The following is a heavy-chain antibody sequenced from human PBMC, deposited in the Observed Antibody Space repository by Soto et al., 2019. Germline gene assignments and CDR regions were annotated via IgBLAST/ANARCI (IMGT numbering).Heavy chain of an antibody. CDR1: GFTFSSYW. CDR3: AKSLSAMPGES. D-gene: IGHD2-2*01. V-gene: IGHV3-7*05. CDR2: IKQDGSEK. J-gene: IGHJ5*02. Sequence: EVQLVESGGGLVQSGGSLRLSCAASGFTFSSYWMSWVRQGPGKGPEWVANIKQDGSEKYYVDSVKGRFPISRDNAKNSLYLQMTSLRAEDTSVYHCAKSLSAMPGESWGQGTLVTVSS.